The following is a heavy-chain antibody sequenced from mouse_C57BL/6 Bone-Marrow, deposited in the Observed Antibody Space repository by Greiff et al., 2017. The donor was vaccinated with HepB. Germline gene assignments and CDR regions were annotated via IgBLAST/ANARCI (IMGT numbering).Heavy chain of an antibody. CDR1: GYTFTDYN. Sequence: EVKLMESGPELVKPGASVKMSCKASGYTFTDYNMHWVKQSHGKSLEWIGYINPNNGGTSYNQKFKGKATLTVNKSSSTAYMELCSLTSEDSAVYYCARSDYYGSSYVGYWGQGTTLTVSS. D-gene: IGHD1-1*01. J-gene: IGHJ2*01. V-gene: IGHV1-22*01. CDR3: ARSDYYGSSYVGY. CDR2: INPNNGGT.